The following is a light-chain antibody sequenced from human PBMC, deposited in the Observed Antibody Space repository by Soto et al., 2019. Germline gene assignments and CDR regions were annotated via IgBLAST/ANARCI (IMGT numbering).Light chain of an antibody. CDR3: AAWDDTLNGWV. CDR2: RNS. Sequence: QSVLTQTPSASGTPGQRVTISCSGGTFNIGINDVYWYQQLPGTAPKLLIYRNSRRPSGVPDRFSGSRSGTSGSLAISGLRSQDEGDYYCAAWDDTLNGWVFGGGTKVTVL. CDR1: TFNIGIND. J-gene: IGLJ3*02. V-gene: IGLV1-47*01.